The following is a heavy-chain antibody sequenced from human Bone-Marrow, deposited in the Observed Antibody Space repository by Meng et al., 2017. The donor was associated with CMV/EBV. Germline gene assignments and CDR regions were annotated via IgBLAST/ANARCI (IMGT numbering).Heavy chain of an antibody. CDR1: GGSFSGYY. D-gene: IGHD6-6*01. V-gene: IGHV4-34*01. J-gene: IGHJ6*02. CDR3: ARELRPYGMDV. CDR2: INHSGST. Sequence: GSLRLSCAVYGGSFSGYYWSWIRQPPGKGLEWIGEINHSGSTNYNPSLKSRVTISVDTSKNQFSLKLSSVTAADTAVYYCARELRPYGMDVWGQGTTVTVSS.